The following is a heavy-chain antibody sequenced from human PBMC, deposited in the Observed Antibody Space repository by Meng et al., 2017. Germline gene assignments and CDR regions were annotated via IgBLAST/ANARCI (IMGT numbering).Heavy chain of an antibody. CDR2: INTNTGNP. J-gene: IGHJ6*02. Sequence: ASVKVSCKASGYTFTSYAMNWVRQAPGQGLEWMGWINTNTGNPTYAQGFTGRFVFSLDTSVSTAYLQISSLKAEDTAVYYCARDFYYYDSSGYYTAFYYYCGMDVWGQGTTVTVSS. CDR3: ARDFYYYDSSGYYTAFYYYCGMDV. D-gene: IGHD3-22*01. CDR1: GYTFTSYA. V-gene: IGHV7-4-1*02.